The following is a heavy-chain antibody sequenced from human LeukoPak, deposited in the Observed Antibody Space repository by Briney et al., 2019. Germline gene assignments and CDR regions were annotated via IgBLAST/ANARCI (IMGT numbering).Heavy chain of an antibody. CDR1: GFTFTSYA. CDR2: ISGSGSST. Sequence: GGSLRLSCAASGFTFTSYAMNWVRQAPGKGLEWVSTISGSGSSTYYVDSVKGRFTISRDNSKNTLYLQMNSLRAEDTAVYYCARRNAMDVWGQGTTVIVFS. V-gene: IGHV3-23*01. CDR3: ARRNAMDV. J-gene: IGHJ6*02.